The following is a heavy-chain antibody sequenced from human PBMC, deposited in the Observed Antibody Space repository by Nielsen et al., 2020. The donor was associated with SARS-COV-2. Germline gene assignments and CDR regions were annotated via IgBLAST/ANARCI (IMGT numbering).Heavy chain of an antibody. CDR2: ISYDGSNK. V-gene: IGHV3-33*05. CDR1: GFTFSSYG. Sequence: GGSLRLSCAASGFTFSSYGMHWVRQAPGKGLEWVAVISYDGSNKYYADSVKGQFTISRDNSKNTLYLQMNSLRAEDTAVYYCAKDQGLWFGELPDYYFDYWGQGTLVTVSS. J-gene: IGHJ4*02. D-gene: IGHD3-10*01. CDR3: AKDQGLWFGELPDYYFDY.